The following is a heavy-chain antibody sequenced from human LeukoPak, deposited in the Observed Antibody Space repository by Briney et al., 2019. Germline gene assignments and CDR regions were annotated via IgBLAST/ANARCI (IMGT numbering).Heavy chain of an antibody. D-gene: IGHD5-24*01. CDR2: INPKSGGT. CDR3: ARGGDGYNAIDY. CDR1: GYTFTDYF. J-gene: IGHJ4*02. V-gene: IGHV1-2*02. Sequence: GASVKVSCKASGYTFTDYFMNWVRQAPGQGLEWMGWINPKSGGTVYAQKFQGRVTMTRDTSSSTAYMELSRLRSDDSAVYYCARGGDGYNAIDYWGQGTLVTVFS.